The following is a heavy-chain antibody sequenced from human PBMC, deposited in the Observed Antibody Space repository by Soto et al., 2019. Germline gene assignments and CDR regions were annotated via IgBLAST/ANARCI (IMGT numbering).Heavy chain of an antibody. J-gene: IGHJ4*02. CDR2: INHSGST. V-gene: IGHV4-34*01. Sequence: QVQLQQWGAGLLKPSETLSLTCAVYGGSFSGYYWSWIRQPPGKGLEWIGEINHSGSTNYNPSLKSRVTIPVGTSKNQFSPKLSSVTAADTAVDYCARLYSGSYPFAYWGQGTLVTVSS. D-gene: IGHD1-26*01. CDR1: GGSFSGYY. CDR3: ARLYSGSYPFAY.